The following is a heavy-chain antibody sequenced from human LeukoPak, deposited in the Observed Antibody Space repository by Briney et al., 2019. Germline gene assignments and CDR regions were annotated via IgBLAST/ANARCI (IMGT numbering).Heavy chain of an antibody. CDR3: ARGGVGGYYYYYMDV. Sequence: SETLSLTCAVYGGSFSGYYWSWIRQPPGKGLEWIGEINHSGGTNYNPSLKSRVTISADTSKNQFSLKLSSVTAADTAVYYCARGGVGGYYYYYMDVWGKGTTVTVSS. CDR1: GGSFSGYY. D-gene: IGHD3-16*01. J-gene: IGHJ6*03. CDR2: INHSGGT. V-gene: IGHV4-34*01.